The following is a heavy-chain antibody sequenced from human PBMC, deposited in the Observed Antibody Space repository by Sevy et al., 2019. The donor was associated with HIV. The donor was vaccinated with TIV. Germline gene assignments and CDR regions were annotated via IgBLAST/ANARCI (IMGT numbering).Heavy chain of an antibody. Sequence: GGSLRLSCVASGFAFSTHAMHWVRQAPDKGLEWVAVISYDGTNKNYADSVKDRFTISRDNTKNTLYLQMNSLRADDTAVYYCAREFTGWDLHLAYWGQGTLVTVSS. CDR3: AREFTGWDLHLAY. V-gene: IGHV3-30-3*01. CDR2: ISYDGTNK. CDR1: GFAFSTHA. D-gene: IGHD1-26*01. J-gene: IGHJ4*02.